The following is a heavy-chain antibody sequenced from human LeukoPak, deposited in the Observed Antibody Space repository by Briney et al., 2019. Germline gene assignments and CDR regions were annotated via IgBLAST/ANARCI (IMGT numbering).Heavy chain of an antibody. CDR3: ARGRGWVRGVRYYFDY. J-gene: IGHJ4*02. CDR1: GGSISSYY. CDR2: IYYSGST. V-gene: IGHV4-59*08. Sequence: SETLSLTCTVSGGSISSYYWSWIRQPPGKGLEWIGYIYYSGSTNYNPSLKSRVTISVDTSKNQFSLKLSSVTAADTAVYYCARGRGWVRGVRYYFDYWGQGTLVTASS. D-gene: IGHD3-10*01.